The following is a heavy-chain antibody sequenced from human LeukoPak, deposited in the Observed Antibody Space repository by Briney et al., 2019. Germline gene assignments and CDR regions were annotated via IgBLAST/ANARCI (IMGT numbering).Heavy chain of an antibody. CDR3: ARDAGPNPDFDY. CDR2: ISSSSSYI. V-gene: IGHV3-21*01. CDR1: GFTFSSYS. J-gene: IGHJ4*02. D-gene: IGHD6-13*01. Sequence: GGSLRLSCAASGFTFSSYSMNWVRQAPGKGLEWVSSISSSSSYIYYADSVKGRFTISRDNAKNSLYLQMNSLRAEDTAVYYCARDAGPNPDFDYWNQATLVTVSS.